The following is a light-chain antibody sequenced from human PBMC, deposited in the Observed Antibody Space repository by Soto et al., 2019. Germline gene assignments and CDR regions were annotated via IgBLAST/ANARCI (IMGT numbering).Light chain of an antibody. CDR3: QQSFTTPRT. CDR1: QSISTY. Sequence: DIQMTQSPSSLSASVGDRLPITCRASQSISTYLNWYQQKPGKAPKVLISAASSLQSGVPSRFSGSGSGTEFTLTITSLQPEDFATYYCQQSFTTPRTFGQGTKVDIK. J-gene: IGKJ1*01. V-gene: IGKV1-39*01. CDR2: AAS.